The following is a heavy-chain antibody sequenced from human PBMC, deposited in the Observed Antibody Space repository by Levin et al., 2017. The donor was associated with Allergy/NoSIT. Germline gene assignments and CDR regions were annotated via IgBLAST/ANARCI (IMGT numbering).Heavy chain of an antibody. Sequence: PGGSLRLSCAASGFTFSSYGMHWVRQAPGKGLEWVAVIWYDGSNKYYADSVKGRFTISRDNSKNTLYLQMNSLRAEDTAVYYCARDRGSSSWYIFDYWGQGTLVTVSS. J-gene: IGHJ4*02. CDR2: IWYDGSNK. D-gene: IGHD6-13*01. CDR1: GFTFSSYG. V-gene: IGHV3-33*01. CDR3: ARDRGSSSWYIFDY.